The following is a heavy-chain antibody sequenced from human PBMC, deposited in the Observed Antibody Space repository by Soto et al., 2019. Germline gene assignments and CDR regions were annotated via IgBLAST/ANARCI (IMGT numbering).Heavy chain of an antibody. V-gene: IGHV3-30*18. Sequence: QVQLVESGGGVVQPGRSLRLSCAASGFTFSSYAMHWVRQDPGKGLEWVSLIAYDGINRYYADSVKGRFTISRDNSKNTVYLQMNSLGAEDTAVYFCAKTRAASSSYYYYYGMDVWGQGTTVTVSS. CDR1: GFTFSSYA. J-gene: IGHJ6*02. CDR3: AKTRAASSSYYYYYGMDV. D-gene: IGHD2-15*01. CDR2: IAYDGINR.